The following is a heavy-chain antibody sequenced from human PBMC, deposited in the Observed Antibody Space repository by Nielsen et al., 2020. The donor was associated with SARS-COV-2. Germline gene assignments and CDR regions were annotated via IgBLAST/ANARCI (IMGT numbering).Heavy chain of an antibody. CDR3: ARDDDYAGEKYYYYGMDV. CDR1: GYTFTSYG. D-gene: IGHD4/OR15-4a*01. CDR2: ISAYNGNT. J-gene: IGHJ6*02. V-gene: IGHV1-18*01. Sequence: ASVKVSCKASGYTFTSYGISWVRQAPGQGLEWMGWISAYNGNTNYAQKLQGRVTMTTDTSTSTAHMELRSLRSDDTAVYYCARDDDYAGEKYYYYGMDVWGQGTTVTVSS.